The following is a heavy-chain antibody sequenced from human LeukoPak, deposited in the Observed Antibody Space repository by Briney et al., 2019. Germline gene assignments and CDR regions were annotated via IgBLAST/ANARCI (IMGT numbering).Heavy chain of an antibody. CDR3: ARTQYYYDSRESIDY. D-gene: IGHD3-22*01. CDR2: INHSGST. J-gene: IGHJ4*02. Sequence: SETLSLTCAVYGGSFSGYYWSWIRQPPGKGLEWIGEINHSGSTNYNPSLKSRVTISVDTSKNQFSLKLSSVTAADTAVCYCARTQYYYDSRESIDYWGQGTLVTVSS. V-gene: IGHV4-34*01. CDR1: GGSFSGYY.